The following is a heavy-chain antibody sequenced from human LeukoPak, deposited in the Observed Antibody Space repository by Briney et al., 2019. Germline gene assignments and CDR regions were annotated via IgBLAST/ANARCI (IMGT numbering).Heavy chain of an antibody. D-gene: IGHD3-22*01. CDR3: ARRAGDYSHPSDC. V-gene: IGHV3-53*01. J-gene: IGHJ4*02. CDR2: VYSGGDT. Sequence: GRSLRLSCAASGLTVSSNCMSWGRQAPGEGLERVSFVYSGGDTSYADPVKGRFTISRDNPTNTVHLQSSSLRPEGTAMYFSARRAGDYSHPSDCRGQATLVTV. CDR1: GLTVSSNC.